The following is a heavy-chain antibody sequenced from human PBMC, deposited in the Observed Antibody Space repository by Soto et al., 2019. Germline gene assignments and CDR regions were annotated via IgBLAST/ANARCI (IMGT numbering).Heavy chain of an antibody. V-gene: IGHV3-30-3*01. J-gene: IGHJ6*02. D-gene: IGHD6-13*01. Sequence: RLSCAASGFTFSSYAMHWVRQAPGKGLEWVAVISYDGSNKYYADSVKGRFTISRDNSKNTLYLQMNSLRAEDTAVYYCALKDSSSLGYYYGMDVWGQGTTVTVSS. CDR1: GFTFSSYA. CDR3: ALKDSSSLGYYYGMDV. CDR2: ISYDGSNK.